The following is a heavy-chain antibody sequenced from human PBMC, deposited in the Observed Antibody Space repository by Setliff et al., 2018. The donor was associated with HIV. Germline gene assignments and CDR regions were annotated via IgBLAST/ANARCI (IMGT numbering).Heavy chain of an antibody. CDR1: GFTFSSFW. CDR2: MDGDGKYI. Sequence: GGSLRLSCAASGFTFSSFWMQWVRQAPGEGLVCVSRMDGDGKYIFYADSVKGRFTISRDNAKNTLYLQMNSLRDEDTAVYYCARDRGSGTCRGCDYMDVWGKGTTVTVSS. V-gene: IGHV3-74*01. J-gene: IGHJ6*03. CDR3: ARDRGSGTCRGCDYMDV. D-gene: IGHD3-3*01.